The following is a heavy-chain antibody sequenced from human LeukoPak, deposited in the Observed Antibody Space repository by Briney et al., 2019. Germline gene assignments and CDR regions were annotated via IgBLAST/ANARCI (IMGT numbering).Heavy chain of an antibody. D-gene: IGHD3-10*01. Sequence: GESLKISCKGSGYSFATYWIGWVRQMPGKGLEWLGTIYPGDSDTRYSPSLQGQVTISVDKSISTAYLQWSSLRASDTAMYYCVRGQRVLDYWGQGTLVTVSP. CDR2: IYPGDSDT. CDR1: GYSFATYW. J-gene: IGHJ4*02. V-gene: IGHV5-51*06. CDR3: VRGQRVLDY.